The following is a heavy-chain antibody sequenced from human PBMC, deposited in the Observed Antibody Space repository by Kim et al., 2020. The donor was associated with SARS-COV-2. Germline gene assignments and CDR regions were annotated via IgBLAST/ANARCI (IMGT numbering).Heavy chain of an antibody. CDR3: AHSGDSPFGY. J-gene: IGHJ4*02. D-gene: IGHD2-21*02. CDR1: GFSLSTNRVN. Sequence: SGPTLVKPTQTLTLTCSFSGFSLSTNRVNVAWIRQPPGRALEWLALIYWNDDKHYSPSLKDRLIITKATSKDQVVLILTNVDPVDTATYYCAHSGDSPFGYWGQGTLVTVSS. V-gene: IGHV2-5*01. CDR2: IYWNDDK.